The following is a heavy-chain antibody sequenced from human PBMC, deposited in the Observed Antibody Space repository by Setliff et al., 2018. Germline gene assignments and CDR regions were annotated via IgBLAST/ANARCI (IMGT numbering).Heavy chain of an antibody. D-gene: IGHD3-10*01. Sequence: PSETLSLTCTVSGGSISSSSYQWGWVRQTPGKGLEWIGSIYYSGTAYYNPSLKSRVTISVDTSKNQLSLQVTSVTATDTAVYYCARHEFVGGYYGSVTYRHFDYWGQGILVTVSS. CDR1: GGSISSSSYQ. V-gene: IGHV4-39*01. J-gene: IGHJ4*02. CDR3: ARHEFVGGYYGSVTYRHFDY. CDR2: IYYSGTA.